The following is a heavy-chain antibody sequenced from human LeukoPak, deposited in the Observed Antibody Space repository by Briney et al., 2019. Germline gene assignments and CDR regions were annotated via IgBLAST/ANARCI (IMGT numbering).Heavy chain of an antibody. CDR1: GGSFSGYY. CDR2: INHSGST. D-gene: IGHD5-12*01. V-gene: IGHV4-34*01. Sequence: SETLSLTCAVYGGSFSGYYWTWIRQPPGKGLEWLGEINHSGSTNYNPSLKSRVTISVDTSKSQFSLKLSSVTAADTAVYYCARAEEDIVATIDHWGQGTLVTVSS. J-gene: IGHJ4*02. CDR3: ARAEEDIVATIDH.